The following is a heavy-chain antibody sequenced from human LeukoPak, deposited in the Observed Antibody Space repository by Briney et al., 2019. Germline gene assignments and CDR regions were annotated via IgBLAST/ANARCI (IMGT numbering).Heavy chain of an antibody. CDR3: ARANYDCVWGSYRFNWFDP. V-gene: IGHV4-30-4*01. CDR2: IYYSGST. J-gene: IGHJ5*02. Sequence: SETLSLTCTVSGGSISSGDYYWSWIRQPSGKGLEWIGYIYYSGSTYYNPSLKSRVTISVDTSKNQFSLKLSSVTAADTAVYYCARANYDCVWGSYRFNWFDPWGQGTLVTVSS. D-gene: IGHD3-16*02. CDR1: GGSISSGDYY.